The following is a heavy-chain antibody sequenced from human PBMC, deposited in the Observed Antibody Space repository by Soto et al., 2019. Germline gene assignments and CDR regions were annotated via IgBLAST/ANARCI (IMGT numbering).Heavy chain of an antibody. J-gene: IGHJ6*02. V-gene: IGHV4-30-4*01. CDR1: GGSISSGDYY. CDR3: ARVRVNYDFWSGYQTDYGMDV. D-gene: IGHD3-3*01. Sequence: PSETLSLTCTVSGGSISSGDYYWNWIRHPPGKGLEWIGYIYYSGSTYYNPSLKSRVTISVDTSKNQFSLKLSSVTAADTAVYYCARVRVNYDFWSGYQTDYGMDVWGQGTTVTVSS. CDR2: IYYSGST.